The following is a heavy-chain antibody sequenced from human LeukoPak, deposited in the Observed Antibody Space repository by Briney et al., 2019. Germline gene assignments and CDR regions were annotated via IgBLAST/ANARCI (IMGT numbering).Heavy chain of an antibody. CDR2: IEQDGGEE. J-gene: IGHJ4*02. Sequence: GGALSLSCAASGLDCSRYWMTGVGQAPGKGLEWVANIEQDGGEEYYVDCVKGRFTISRDNAKTSLYLQLNSLRVEDTAVYSCARGRYVDWLFDYWGQGTLVTVSS. CDR1: GLDCSRYW. D-gene: IGHD3-9*01. CDR3: ARGRYVDWLFDY. V-gene: IGHV3-7*03.